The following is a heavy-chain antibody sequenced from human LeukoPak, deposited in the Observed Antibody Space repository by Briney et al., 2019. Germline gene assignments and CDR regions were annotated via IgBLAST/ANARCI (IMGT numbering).Heavy chain of an antibody. CDR2: ISYDGSNK. J-gene: IGHJ5*02. CDR3: ARGPPLFDP. V-gene: IGHV3-30*03. Sequence: GRSLRLSCAASGFTFSNYGMHWVRQAPGKGLEWVAVISYDGSNKYYADSVKGRFTISRDNSKNTLYLQMNSLRAEDTAVYYCARGPPLFDPWGQGTLVAVSS. CDR1: GFTFSNYG.